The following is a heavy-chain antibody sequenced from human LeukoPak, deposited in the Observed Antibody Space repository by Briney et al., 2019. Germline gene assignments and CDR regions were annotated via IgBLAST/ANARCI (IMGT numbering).Heavy chain of an antibody. D-gene: IGHD6-19*01. Sequence: SETLSLTCTVSGGSISYYFWSWFRQSPGKTLEWIGNSHYSGSNTYNPSLESRLSITVDTSKNQFSLTLRSATSADTAVYYCARQKAVNPDLEYWGHGTLVT. J-gene: IGHJ4*01. V-gene: IGHV4-59*08. CDR3: ARQKAVNPDLEY. CDR1: GGSISYYF. CDR2: SHYSGSN.